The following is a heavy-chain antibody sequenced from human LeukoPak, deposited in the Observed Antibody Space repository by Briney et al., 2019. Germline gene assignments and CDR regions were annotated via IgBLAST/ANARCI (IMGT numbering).Heavy chain of an antibody. CDR3: ARDIVVVPAAISYYYYYYMDV. J-gene: IGHJ6*03. CDR2: ISSSSSYI. CDR1: GFTFSSYS. Sequence: GGSLRLSCAASGFTFSSYSMNWVRQAPGKGLEWVSSISSSSSYIYYADSLKGRFTISRDNAKNSLYLQMNSLRAEDTAVYYCARDIVVVPAAISYYYYYYMDVWGKGTTVTVSS. V-gene: IGHV3-21*01. D-gene: IGHD2-2*01.